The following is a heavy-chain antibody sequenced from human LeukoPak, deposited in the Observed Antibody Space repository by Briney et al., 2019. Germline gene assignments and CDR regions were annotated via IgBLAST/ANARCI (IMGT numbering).Heavy chain of an antibody. CDR2: IYTSGST. J-gene: IGHJ3*02. D-gene: IGHD2-15*01. CDR1: AGSISSYY. CDR3: ARDKCSGGSCYSDNYDAFDI. Sequence: SETLSLTCTVSAGSISSYYWSWIRQPAGKGLEWIGRIYTSGSTNYNPSLKSRVTMSVDTSKNHFSLKLSSVTAADTAVYYCARDKCSGGSCYSDNYDAFDIWGQGTMVTVSS. V-gene: IGHV4-4*07.